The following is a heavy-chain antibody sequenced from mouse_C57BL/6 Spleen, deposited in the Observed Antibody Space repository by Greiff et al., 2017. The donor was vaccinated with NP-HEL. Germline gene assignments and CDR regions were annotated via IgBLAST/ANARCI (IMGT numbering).Heavy chain of an antibody. Sequence: QVQLQQPGAELVKPGASVKMSCKASGYTFTSYWITWVKQRPGQGLEWIGDIYPGSGSTNYNEKFKSKATLTVDTSSSTAYMQLSSLTSEDSAVYYCARDGVYYDYRDYWGQGTTLTVSS. V-gene: IGHV1-55*01. J-gene: IGHJ2*01. CDR1: GYTFTSYW. CDR3: ARDGVYYDYRDY. CDR2: IYPGSGST. D-gene: IGHD2-4*01.